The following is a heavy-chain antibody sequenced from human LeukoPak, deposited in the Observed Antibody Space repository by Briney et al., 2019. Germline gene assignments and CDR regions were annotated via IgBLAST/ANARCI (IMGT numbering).Heavy chain of an antibody. J-gene: IGHJ4*02. CDR2: ISSSGTTI. CDR3: AKDQSSGWPHYFDY. V-gene: IGHV3-23*01. CDR1: GFTFSSYG. Sequence: GGSLRLSCAASGFTFSSYGMSWVRQAPGKGLEWVSYISSSGTTIYYADSVKGRFTISRDNSKNTLYLQMNSLRAEDTAVYYCAKDQSSGWPHYFDYWGQGTLVTVSS. D-gene: IGHD6-19*01.